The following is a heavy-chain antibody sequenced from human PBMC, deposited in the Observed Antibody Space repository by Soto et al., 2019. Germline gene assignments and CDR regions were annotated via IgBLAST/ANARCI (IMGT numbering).Heavy chain of an antibody. V-gene: IGHV3-23*01. Sequence: GGSLRLSCAASGFTCSSYAMNWVRQAPGKGLEWVSAISGSGGSTYYADSVKGRFTISRDNSKNTLYLQMNSLKAEDTAVYYCAKDRAPVVLRGEDYWGQGTLVTVSS. CDR1: GFTCSSYA. CDR3: AKDRAPVVLRGEDY. CDR2: ISGSGGST. D-gene: IGHD3-10*01. J-gene: IGHJ4*02.